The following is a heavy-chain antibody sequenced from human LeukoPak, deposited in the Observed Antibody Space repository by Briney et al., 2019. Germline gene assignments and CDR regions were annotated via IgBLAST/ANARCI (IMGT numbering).Heavy chain of an antibody. CDR2: IYGGGTT. CDR3: TAGRGGYNSDY. V-gene: IGHV3-53*01. J-gene: IGHJ4*02. CDR1: GFTVSNSY. D-gene: IGHD5-24*01. Sequence: GGSLRLSCAASGFTVSNSYMSWVRQAPGKGLEWVSIIYGGGTTYYGDSVKGRFTISRDNSNNTLYLQMNSLKTEDTAVYYCTAGRGGYNSDYWGQGTLVTVPS.